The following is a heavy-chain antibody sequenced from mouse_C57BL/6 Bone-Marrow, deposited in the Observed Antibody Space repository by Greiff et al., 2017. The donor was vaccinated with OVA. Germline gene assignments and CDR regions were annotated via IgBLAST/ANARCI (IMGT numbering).Heavy chain of an antibody. V-gene: IGHV10-3*01. CDR1: GFSFNTYA. CDR2: IRSKSSNYAT. J-gene: IGHJ1*03. D-gene: IGHD4-1*01. Sequence: EVQLVESGGGLVQPKGSLKLSCAASGFSFNTYAMHWVRQAPGKGLEWVARIRSKSSNYATYYVDSVKDRFTISRDDSQSMLYLQMNNLKTEDTAMYYCVRDGTGTSYFDVWGTGTTVTVSS. CDR3: VRDGTGTSYFDV.